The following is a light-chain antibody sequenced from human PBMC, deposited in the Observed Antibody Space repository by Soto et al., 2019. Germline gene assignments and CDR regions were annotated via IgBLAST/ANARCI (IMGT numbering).Light chain of an antibody. Sequence: IVLTQSPATLSLSPGERATLSCRASQSVSSYLAWYQQMPGQAPRLLIYGTSNRATGIPDRFSGSGSGTDFTLTISRLEPEDFAVYYCQQYSSSPLTFGGGTKVDIK. V-gene: IGKV3-20*01. J-gene: IGKJ4*01. CDR2: GTS. CDR3: QQYSSSPLT. CDR1: QSVSSY.